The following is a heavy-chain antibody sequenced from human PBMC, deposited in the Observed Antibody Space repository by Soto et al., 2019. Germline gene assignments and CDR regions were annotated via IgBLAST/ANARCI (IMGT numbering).Heavy chain of an antibody. D-gene: IGHD7-27*01. CDR2: TRQDGGQS. CDR1: GFTLSSYW. CDR3: ARDLTGDGMDV. Sequence: PGGSLRLSCEASGFTLSSYWMSWIRQAPGKGLEWVANTRQDGGQSYLVDSVKGRFTISRDNAKNSLYLQMNSLRAEDTAVYYCARDLTGDGMDVWGQGTTVTVSS. V-gene: IGHV3-7*01. J-gene: IGHJ6*02.